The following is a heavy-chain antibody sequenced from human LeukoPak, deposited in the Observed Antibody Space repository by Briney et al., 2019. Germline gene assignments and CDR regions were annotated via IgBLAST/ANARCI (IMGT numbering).Heavy chain of an antibody. V-gene: IGHV3-23*01. Sequence: PGGSLRLSCAASGFTFSDYYMNWVRQAPGKGLEWVSTISGGGGSTYYADSVKGRFTISRDNSKNTLYPQVNSLRAEDTAVYYCAKGGKWDVTPFDYWGQGTLVTVSS. J-gene: IGHJ4*02. CDR3: AKGGKWDVTPFDY. CDR1: GFTFSDYY. CDR2: ISGGGGST. D-gene: IGHD1-26*01.